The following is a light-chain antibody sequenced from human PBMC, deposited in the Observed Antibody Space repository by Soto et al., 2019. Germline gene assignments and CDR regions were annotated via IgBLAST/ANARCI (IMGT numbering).Light chain of an antibody. V-gene: IGLV1-40*01. CDR2: RNT. CDR1: GSNIGAGFD. CDR3: QSFWV. J-gene: IGLJ2*01. Sequence: QSVLTQPPSVSGAPGQRVTISCTGSGSNIGAGFDVHWYQQFPGTAPILLIYRNTIRPSGVPDRFSGSKSGTSASLAITGLQAEDEADYYCQSFWVFGGGTKLTVL.